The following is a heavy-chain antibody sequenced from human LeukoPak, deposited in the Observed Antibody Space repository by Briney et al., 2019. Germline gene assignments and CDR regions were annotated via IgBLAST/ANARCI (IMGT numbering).Heavy chain of an antibody. CDR1: GGTFSSYA. CDR2: IIPIFGTA. V-gene: IGHV1-69*01. CDR3: ARQKEDGMDV. J-gene: IGHJ6*02. Sequence: SVKVSCKASGGTFSSYAISWVRQAPGQGLEWMGGIIPIFGTANYAQKFQGRVTITADESTSTAYMELGSLRSEDTAVYYCARQKEDGMDVWGQGTTVTVSS.